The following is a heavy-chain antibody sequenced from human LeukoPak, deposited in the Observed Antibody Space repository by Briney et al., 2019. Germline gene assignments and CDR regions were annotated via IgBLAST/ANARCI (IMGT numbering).Heavy chain of an antibody. J-gene: IGHJ4*02. CDR3: ANGEYSSGLTRFDY. CDR1: GFTFSSYA. V-gene: IGHV3-23*01. CDR2: ISGSGGST. D-gene: IGHD6-19*01. Sequence: GGSLRLSCAASGFTFSSYAMSWVRQAPGKGLEWVSAISGSGGSTYYADSVKGRFTISRDNSKNTLYLQMNSLRAEDTAVYYCANGEYSSGLTRFDYWGQGTLVTVSS.